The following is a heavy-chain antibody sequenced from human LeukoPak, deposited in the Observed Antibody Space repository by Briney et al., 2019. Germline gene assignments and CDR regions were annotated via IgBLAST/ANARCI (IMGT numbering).Heavy chain of an antibody. J-gene: IGHJ4*02. CDR2: ISAYNGNT. Sequence: ASVKVSCKASGYTFTNYGITWVRQAPGQGLEWMGWISAYNGNTNYAQKFQGRVTMTTDTSTTTAYMELRSLRSDDTAVYYCVRGVGQTTGTTGGYYFDFWGQGTLVTVSS. CDR1: GYTFTNYG. V-gene: IGHV1-18*01. D-gene: IGHD1-1*01. CDR3: VRGVGQTTGTTGGYYFDF.